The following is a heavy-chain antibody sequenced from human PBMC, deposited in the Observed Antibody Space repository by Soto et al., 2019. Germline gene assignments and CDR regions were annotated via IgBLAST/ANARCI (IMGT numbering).Heavy chain of an antibody. V-gene: IGHV4-34*01. Sequence: SETLSLTCAVYGGSFSGYYWSWIRQPPGKGLEWIGEINQSGSTNYNPSLKSRVTISVDTSKNQFSLKLSSVTAADTAVYYCARGFVTIFNYYYYGMDVWGQGTTVTVSS. CDR1: GGSFSGYY. CDR3: ARGFVTIFNYYYYGMDV. J-gene: IGHJ6*02. D-gene: IGHD3-9*01. CDR2: INQSGST.